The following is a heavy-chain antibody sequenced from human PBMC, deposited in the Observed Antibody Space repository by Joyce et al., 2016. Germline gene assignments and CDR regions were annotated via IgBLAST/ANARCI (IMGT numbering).Heavy chain of an antibody. Sequence: QVQLVASGGGMVQPGRSLRLSCAASGFTFSNYGIHWVRQAPGKGLEWVAVISYGGGDKYYADSLKGRFTISRDNSKNTVYLQMGSLRPEDTAVYYCAKGIDYGDYARGYFDYWGQGTLVTVSS. J-gene: IGHJ4*02. V-gene: IGHV3-30*18. CDR1: GFTFSNYG. D-gene: IGHD4-17*01. CDR2: ISYGGGDK. CDR3: AKGIDYGDYARGYFDY.